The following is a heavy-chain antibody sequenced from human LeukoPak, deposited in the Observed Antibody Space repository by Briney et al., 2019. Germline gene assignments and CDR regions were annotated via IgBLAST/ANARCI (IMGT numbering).Heavy chain of an antibody. CDR2: IYYSGST. J-gene: IGHJ3*02. Sequence: PSETLSFTCTVSGGSISSSSYYWGWIRQPPGKGLEWIGSIYYSGSTYYNPSLKSRVTISVDTSKNQFSLKLSSVTAADTAVYYCARRLRDAFDIWGQGTMVTVSS. CDR3: ARRLRDAFDI. CDR1: GGSISSSSYY. D-gene: IGHD3-10*01. V-gene: IGHV4-39*01.